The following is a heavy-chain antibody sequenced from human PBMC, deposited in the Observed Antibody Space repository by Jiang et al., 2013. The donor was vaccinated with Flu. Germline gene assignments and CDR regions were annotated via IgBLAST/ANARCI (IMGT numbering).Heavy chain of an antibody. V-gene: IGHV1-69*06. Sequence: SGAEVKEPGSSVKVSCKASGDTFANYGITWVRQAPGQGLEWVGGMNPSFGTTYYAQRLQGRVMITADKSTSTVYMELSSLRSDDTAIYYCARVKDDYGNFANWFDPWGQGTLVTVSS. J-gene: IGHJ5*02. D-gene: IGHD4-17*01. CDR1: GDTFANYG. CDR2: MNPSFGTT. CDR3: ARVKDDYGNFANWFDP.